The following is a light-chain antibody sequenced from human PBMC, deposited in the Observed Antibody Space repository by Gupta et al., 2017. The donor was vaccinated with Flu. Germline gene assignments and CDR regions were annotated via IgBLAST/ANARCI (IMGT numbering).Light chain of an antibody. Sequence: DVVVTQSPLSLPVTLGQPASISCRSSQSLVHPDGHTYLNWYQQRPGQSPRRLIYLVSNRDAGVPDRHGGSGLGNYFTLMMSSGEADDVGVYYCRRHTYWPPYTFGQGTKLEIK. CDR3: RRHTYWPPYT. CDR1: QSLVHPDGHTY. CDR2: LVS. J-gene: IGKJ2*01. V-gene: IGKV2-30*02.